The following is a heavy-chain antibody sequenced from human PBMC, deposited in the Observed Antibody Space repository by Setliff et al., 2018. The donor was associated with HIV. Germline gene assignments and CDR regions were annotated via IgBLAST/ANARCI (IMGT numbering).Heavy chain of an antibody. CDR2: IKQDGSEK. V-gene: IGHV3-7*01. CDR1: GFTFSSYA. J-gene: IGHJ4*02. Sequence: HPGGSLRLSCAASGFTFSSYAMHWVRQAPGKGLEWVANIKQDGSEKYHVDSVRARFTISRDNAKNSLYLQMNSLRAEDTAVYYCATTSHAYSTGWGPDYWGQGTLVTVSS. CDR3: ATTSHAYSTGWGPDY. D-gene: IGHD6-19*01.